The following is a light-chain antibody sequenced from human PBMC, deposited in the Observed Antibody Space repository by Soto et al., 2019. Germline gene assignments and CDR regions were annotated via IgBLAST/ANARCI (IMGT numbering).Light chain of an antibody. V-gene: IGKV4-1*01. Sequence: DIVMTQSPDSLAVSLGERATINCKSSQSVLSSSNNKNYLAWYQQKPGQPPKLLIYWASTRESGVPDRFSGSGSGTDFTLTISSLQAEDVAVYYCQQYHSTPQTFGQGTKVEIK. CDR3: QQYHSTPQT. CDR2: WAS. CDR1: QSVLSSSNNKNY. J-gene: IGKJ1*01.